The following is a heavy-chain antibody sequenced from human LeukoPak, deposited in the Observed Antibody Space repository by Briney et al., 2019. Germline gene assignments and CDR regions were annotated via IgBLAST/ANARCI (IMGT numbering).Heavy chain of an antibody. CDR2: IYYSGST. CDR1: GVYITNGLYF. D-gene: IGHD3-10*01. Sequence: SETLSLTCTVSGVYITNGLYFWNWIRQPPGKGLEWIGYIYYSGSTNYNPSLQSRVTISVDTSKNQFSLKLSSVTAADTAVYSCARGGFRDAFDIWGQGTMVTVSS. CDR3: ARGGFRDAFDI. V-gene: IGHV4-61*01. J-gene: IGHJ3*02.